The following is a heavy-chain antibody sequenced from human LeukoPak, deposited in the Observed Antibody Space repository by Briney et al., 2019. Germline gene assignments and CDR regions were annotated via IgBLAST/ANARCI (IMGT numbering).Heavy chain of an antibody. CDR3: ARADPLSGSYYDAFDI. CDR2: IYYSGST. V-gene: IGHV4-59*01. J-gene: IGHJ3*02. Sequence: PSETLSLTCTVSGGSISSYYWSWIRQPPGKGLEWIGYIYYSGSTNYNPSLKSRVTISVDTSKNQFSLKPSSVTAADTAVYYCARADPLSGSYYDAFDIWGQGTMVTVSS. CDR1: GGSISSYY. D-gene: IGHD1-26*01.